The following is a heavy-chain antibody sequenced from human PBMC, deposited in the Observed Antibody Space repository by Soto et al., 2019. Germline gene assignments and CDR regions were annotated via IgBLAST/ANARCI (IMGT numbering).Heavy chain of an antibody. CDR3: AKDQGATIFGVVFHAFDI. CDR1: GFTFSSYA. J-gene: IGHJ3*02. CDR2: ISGSGGST. Sequence: GGSLRLSCAASGFTFSSYAMSWVRQVPGKGLEWVSGISGSGGSTYYGDSVKGRFTVSRDDSENTLYLQINNLRAEDTAAYYCAKDQGATIFGVVFHAFDIWGHGTMVTVSS. D-gene: IGHD3-3*01. V-gene: IGHV3-23*01.